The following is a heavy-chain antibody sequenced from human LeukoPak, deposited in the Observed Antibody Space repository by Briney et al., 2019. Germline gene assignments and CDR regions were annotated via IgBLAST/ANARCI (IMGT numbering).Heavy chain of an antibody. J-gene: IGHJ6*03. Sequence: GASVKVSCKAFGYTFTSNYMHWVRQAPGQGPEWMGVISPSGGSTTYAQKFQGRVTLTRDMSTSTDYLELSSLRSEDTAVYYCARGGDGYNFHYYYYYMDVWGKGTTVTVSS. D-gene: IGHD5-24*01. V-gene: IGHV1-46*01. CDR1: GYTFTSNY. CDR3: ARGGDGYNFHYYYYYMDV. CDR2: ISPSGGST.